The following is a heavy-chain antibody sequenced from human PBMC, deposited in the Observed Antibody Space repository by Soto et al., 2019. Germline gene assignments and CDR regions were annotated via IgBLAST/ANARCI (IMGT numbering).Heavy chain of an antibody. CDR1: GFTFSSSA. J-gene: IGHJ5*02. D-gene: IGHD6-19*01. Sequence: EVQLLDSGGGLVQPGGSLRLSCAASGFTFSSSAMSWVRQAPGKGLEWVSAVSGSGGTTYYADSVRGRFTISRDNSKNTLYLQMNILRAEDTAIYFCARCTADTVVTSGWCHYLDPWGQGTLVTVSS. CDR3: ARCTADTVVTSGWCHYLDP. CDR2: VSGSGGTT. V-gene: IGHV3-23*01.